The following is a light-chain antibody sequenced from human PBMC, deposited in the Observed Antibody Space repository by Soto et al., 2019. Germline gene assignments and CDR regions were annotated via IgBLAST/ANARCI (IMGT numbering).Light chain of an antibody. V-gene: IGLV2-14*03. Sequence: QSALTQPASVSGSPGQSITISCTGSSSDVGAYNYVSWYQHHPDKAPKLVIYDVTNRPSGVSNRFSGSKSGNTASLTISGLQAEDEADYYCNSYTSSTTPYVFGTGTQLTGL. J-gene: IGLJ1*01. CDR2: DVT. CDR1: SSDVGAYNY. CDR3: NSYTSSTTPYV.